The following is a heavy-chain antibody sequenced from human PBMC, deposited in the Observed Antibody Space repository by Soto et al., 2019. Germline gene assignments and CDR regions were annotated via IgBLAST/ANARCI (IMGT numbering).Heavy chain of an antibody. J-gene: IGHJ4*02. V-gene: IGHV1-2*04. Sequence: ASVKVSCEASGYTFTGYYMHWVRQAPGQGLEWMGWINPNSGGTNYAQKFQGWVTMTRDTSISTAYMELSRLRSDDTAVYYCARGSILEWLLSSYFDYWGQGTLVTVSS. CDR2: INPNSGGT. CDR1: GYTFTGYY. CDR3: ARGSILEWLLSSYFDY. D-gene: IGHD3-3*01.